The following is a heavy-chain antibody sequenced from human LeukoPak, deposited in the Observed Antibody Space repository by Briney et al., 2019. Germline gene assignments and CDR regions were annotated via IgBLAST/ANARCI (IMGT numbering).Heavy chain of an antibody. CDR3: ARVRGDIPNWFDP. D-gene: IGHD3-10*01. Sequence: SETLSLTCTVSGGSISSYYWSWIRQPPGKGLEWIGYIYYSGSTNYNPSLKNRVTISVDTSKNQFSLKLSSVTAADTAVYYCARVRGDIPNWFDPWGQGTLVTVSS. CDR1: GGSISSYY. J-gene: IGHJ5*02. CDR2: IYYSGST. V-gene: IGHV4-59*01.